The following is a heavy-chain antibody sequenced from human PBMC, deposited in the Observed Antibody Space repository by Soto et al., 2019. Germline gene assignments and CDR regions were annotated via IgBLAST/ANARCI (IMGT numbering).Heavy chain of an antibody. CDR3: ARLPGDTAPRPAD. V-gene: IGHV3-23*01. Sequence: GGSLRLSCTASGFTFSYKAMTWVRQAPGKGLHWVSAILGNGENTYNADSVQGRFTISRDSSKNTLYLQMNSLRAEETAVYYCARLPGDTAPRPADWGRGTLVTFSS. D-gene: IGHD5-18*01. CDR2: ILGNGENT. CDR1: GFTFSYKA. J-gene: IGHJ4*02.